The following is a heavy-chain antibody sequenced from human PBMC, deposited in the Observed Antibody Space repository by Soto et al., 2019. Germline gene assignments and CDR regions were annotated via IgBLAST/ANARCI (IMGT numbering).Heavy chain of an antibody. Sequence: SETLSLTCAVSGYSISSGYYWGCIRQPPGKGLEWIGSIYRSGNTYYNPSLKSRVTISVDTSKNQFSLKLSSVTAADTAVYSCARAFYYEVAGWFDPWGPGTLVTVSS. D-gene: IGHD3-22*01. CDR1: GYSISSGYY. CDR2: IYRSGNT. V-gene: IGHV4-38-2*01. CDR3: ARAFYYEVAGWFDP. J-gene: IGHJ5*02.